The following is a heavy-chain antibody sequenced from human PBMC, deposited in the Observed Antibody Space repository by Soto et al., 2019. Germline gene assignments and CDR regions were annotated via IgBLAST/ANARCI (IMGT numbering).Heavy chain of an antibody. D-gene: IGHD2-8*02. J-gene: IGHJ5*02. Sequence: QVQLQESGPGLVKPSETLSLTCTVSGDSVSAGSYYWSWIRQPPGKGLEWIGFIYYTGTTRYNPSLQSRLLMSVDTSKNQLSLNLNSVTAADTAVYYCARVGSTDTCFDPWGQGTLVTVSS. V-gene: IGHV4-61*01. CDR3: ARVGSTDTCFDP. CDR1: GDSVSAGSYY. CDR2: IYYTGTT.